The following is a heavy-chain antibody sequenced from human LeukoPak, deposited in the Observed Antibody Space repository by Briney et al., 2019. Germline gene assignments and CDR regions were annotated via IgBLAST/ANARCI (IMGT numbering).Heavy chain of an antibody. Sequence: GGSLRLSCAASGFTFSSYAMHWVRQAPGKGLEWVAVISYDGSNKYYADSVKGRFTISRDNSKNTLYLQMNSLRAEDTAVYYCARANRGYSGYDIYYFDYWGQGTLVTVS. J-gene: IGHJ4*02. CDR3: ARANRGYSGYDIYYFDY. CDR1: GFTFSSYA. CDR2: ISYDGSNK. D-gene: IGHD5-12*01. V-gene: IGHV3-30*04.